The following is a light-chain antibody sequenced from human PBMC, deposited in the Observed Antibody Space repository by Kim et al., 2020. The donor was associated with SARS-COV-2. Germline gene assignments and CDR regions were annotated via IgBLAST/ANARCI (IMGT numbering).Light chain of an antibody. CDR3: AAWDDSLNGIT. Sequence: RFTISCSVSCSNIGSHTVTWYQQLPETSPKLLIYSNNQRPSGVPARLSGSKSGVSASLPISRLQSEDEADYYFAAWDDSLNGITFGGGTQLTVL. J-gene: IGLJ2*01. CDR2: SNN. CDR1: CSNIGSHT. V-gene: IGLV1-44*01.